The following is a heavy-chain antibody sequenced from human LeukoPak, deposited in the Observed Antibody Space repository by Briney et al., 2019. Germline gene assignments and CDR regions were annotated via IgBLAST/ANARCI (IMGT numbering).Heavy chain of an antibody. CDR2: IYYSGST. J-gene: IGHJ4*02. Sequence: SETLSLICSVSGGYISTYYWIWFRQPPGKGLEWIGYIYYSGSTNYNPSLKSRVTISVDTSKNQVSLKLSSVTAADTAIYYCARDPKYWYYFDYWGQGSLVTVSS. V-gene: IGHV4-59*01. D-gene: IGHD2-8*02. CDR1: GGYISTYY. CDR3: ARDPKYWYYFDY.